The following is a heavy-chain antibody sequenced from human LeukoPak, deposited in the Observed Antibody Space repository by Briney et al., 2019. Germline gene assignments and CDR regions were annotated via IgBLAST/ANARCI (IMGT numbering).Heavy chain of an antibody. CDR1: GYTFTGYY. D-gene: IGHD4-17*01. Sequence: ASVKVSCKASGYTFTGYYTHWVRQAPGQGLEWMGWINPNSGGTNYAQKFQGRVTMTRDTSISTAYMELSRLRSDDTAVYYCARDGATVTTGYFDYWGQGTLVTVSS. V-gene: IGHV1-2*02. CDR3: ARDGATVTTGYFDY. J-gene: IGHJ4*02. CDR2: INPNSGGT.